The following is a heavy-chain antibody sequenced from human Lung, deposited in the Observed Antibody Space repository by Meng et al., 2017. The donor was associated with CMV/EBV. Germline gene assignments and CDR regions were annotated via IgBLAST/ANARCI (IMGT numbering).Heavy chain of an antibody. CDR1: GGSLNGYY. CDR3: ARAYCNSTSCPEGY. D-gene: IGHD2-2*01. J-gene: IGHJ4*02. Sequence: SETLSLTXAVYGGSLNGYYWSWIRQPPGKGLEWIAEINYSGTTNYSPSLKSRVTISLHSSKNQFSLNLNSVTAADTAVYYGARAYCNSTSCPEGYWGQGSLVTVSS. CDR2: INYSGTT. V-gene: IGHV4-34*01.